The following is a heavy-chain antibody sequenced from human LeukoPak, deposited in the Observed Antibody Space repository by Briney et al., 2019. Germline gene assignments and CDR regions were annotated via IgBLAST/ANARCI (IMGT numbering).Heavy chain of an antibody. CDR2: IYTSGST. J-gene: IGHJ5*02. Sequence: SETLSLTCTVSGGSINSGSYYWSWIRQPAGKGLEWIGRIYTSGSTNYNPSLKSRVTMSVDMPKQQVSLRLSSVTAADTAVYYCARVVRTGGGRYFDPWGQGTLVTVSS. CDR3: ARVVRTGGGRYFDP. V-gene: IGHV4-61*02. CDR1: GGSINSGSYY. D-gene: IGHD1-14*01.